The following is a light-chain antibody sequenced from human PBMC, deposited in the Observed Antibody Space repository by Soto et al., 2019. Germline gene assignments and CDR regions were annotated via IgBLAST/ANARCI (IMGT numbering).Light chain of an antibody. J-gene: IGKJ5*01. CDR2: WAS. V-gene: IGKV4-1*01. CDR1: QSVLSSSNNKNY. Sequence: DIVMTQSPDSLAVSLGERATINCKSSQSVLSSSNNKNYLAWYQQKPGQPPKLLIHWASTRESGVPDRFSGSGSGTDFTLTISSLQAEDVAVYYCQQYFITPITFGQGTRLEIK. CDR3: QQYFITPIT.